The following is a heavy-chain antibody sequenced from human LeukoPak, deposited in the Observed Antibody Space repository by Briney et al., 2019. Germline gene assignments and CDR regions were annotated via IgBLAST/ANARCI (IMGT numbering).Heavy chain of an antibody. CDR3: ARAFASFDIVVVIEDYYYMDV. V-gene: IGHV3-21*01. CDR1: GFTFSSYS. J-gene: IGHJ6*03. CDR2: ISSSSSYI. Sequence: GGSLRLSCAASGFTFSSYSMNWVRQAPGKGLEWVSSISSSSSYIYYADSVKGRFTISRDNSKNTLYLQMNSLRAEDTAVYYCARAFASFDIVVVIEDYYYMDVWGKGTTVTVSS. D-gene: IGHD2-21*01.